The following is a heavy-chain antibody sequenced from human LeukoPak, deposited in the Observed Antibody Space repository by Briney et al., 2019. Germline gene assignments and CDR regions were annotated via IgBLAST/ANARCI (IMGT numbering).Heavy chain of an antibody. J-gene: IGHJ4*02. CDR3: ARESMAYYGGIDY. D-gene: IGHD4-23*01. Sequence: ASVKVFCKASGYTFTGYYMHWMRQAPGQVLDSMGWINPNSGGTNYAQKFQGWVTMTRDTSISTAYMELSRLRSDDTAVYYCARESMAYYGGIDYWGQGTLVTVSS. CDR2: INPNSGGT. CDR1: GYTFTGYY. V-gene: IGHV1-2*04.